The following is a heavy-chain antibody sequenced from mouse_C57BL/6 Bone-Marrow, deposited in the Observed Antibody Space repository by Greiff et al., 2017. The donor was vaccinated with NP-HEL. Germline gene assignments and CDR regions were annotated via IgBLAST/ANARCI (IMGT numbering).Heavy chain of an antibody. CDR2: INPGSGGT. Sequence: VQLQQSGAELVRPGTSVKVSCKASGYAFTNYLIELVKQRPGQGLEWIGVINPGSGGTNYNEKFKGKATLTADKSSSTAYMQLSSLTSEDSAVYFCARSWAMDYWGQGTSVTVSS. V-gene: IGHV1-54*01. J-gene: IGHJ4*01. CDR1: GYAFTNYL. CDR3: ARSWAMDY.